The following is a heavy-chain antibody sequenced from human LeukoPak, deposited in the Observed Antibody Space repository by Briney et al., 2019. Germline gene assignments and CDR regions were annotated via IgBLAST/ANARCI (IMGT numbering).Heavy chain of an antibody. D-gene: IGHD6-13*01. Sequence: SVKVSCKASGGTFSSYAISWVRQAPVQGLEWMGGIIPIFGTANYAQKFQGRVTITADESTSTAYMELSSLRSEDTAVYYCARGPDSSSWYIGYWGQGTLVTVSS. V-gene: IGHV1-69*13. CDR1: GGTFSSYA. J-gene: IGHJ4*02. CDR3: ARGPDSSSWYIGY. CDR2: IIPIFGTA.